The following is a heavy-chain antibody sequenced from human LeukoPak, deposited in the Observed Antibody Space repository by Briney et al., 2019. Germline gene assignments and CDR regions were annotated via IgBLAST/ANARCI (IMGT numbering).Heavy chain of an antibody. D-gene: IGHD2-2*01. Sequence: SETLSLTCAVYGGSFSGYYWSWIRQPPGKGLEWIGEINHSGSTNYNPSLKSRVTISVDTSKNQFSLKLSSVTAADTAAYYCARALWRRYCSSTSCPRSASDYWGQGTLVTVSS. J-gene: IGHJ4*02. CDR2: INHSGST. CDR3: ARALWRRYCSSTSCPRSASDY. V-gene: IGHV4-34*01. CDR1: GGSFSGYY.